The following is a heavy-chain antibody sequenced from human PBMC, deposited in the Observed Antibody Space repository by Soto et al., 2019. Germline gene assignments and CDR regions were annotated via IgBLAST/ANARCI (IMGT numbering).Heavy chain of an antibody. Sequence: GGSLRLSCAASGFTFSSYGMYWVRQAPGKGLEWVAAISYDGSNSYHADSVKGRFAISRDNSKNTLYLELNSPRTEDRAGYYCAKDIVKYTYGACDYWGQGVLVTVSS. CDR3: AKDIVKYTYGACDY. CDR1: GFTFSSYG. CDR2: ISYDGSNS. J-gene: IGHJ4*02. D-gene: IGHD5-18*01. V-gene: IGHV3-30*18.